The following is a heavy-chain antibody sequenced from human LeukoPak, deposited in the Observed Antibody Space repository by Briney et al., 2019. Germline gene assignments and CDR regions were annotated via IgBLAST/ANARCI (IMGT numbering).Heavy chain of an antibody. CDR1: GFTFSSYS. V-gene: IGHV3-48*04. J-gene: IGHJ4*02. Sequence: HPGGSLRLSCAASGFTFSSYSINWVRQAPGKGLEWVSYISSSGSTIYYADSVKGRFTISRDNAKNSLYLQMNSLRAEDTAVYYCASMNTLTPDAPFDSWGQGTLVTVSS. CDR2: ISSSGSTI. D-gene: IGHD4-17*01. CDR3: ASMNTLTPDAPFDS.